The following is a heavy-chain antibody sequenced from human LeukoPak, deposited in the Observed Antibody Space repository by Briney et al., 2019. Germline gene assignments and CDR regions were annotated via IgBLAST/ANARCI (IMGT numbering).Heavy chain of an antibody. CDR3: ARVWGYYYDSSGFPLGY. D-gene: IGHD3-22*01. V-gene: IGHV1-69*05. CDR1: GGTFSSYA. CDR2: IIPIFGTA. J-gene: IGHJ4*02. Sequence: SVKVSCKASGGTFSSYATSWVRQAPGQGLEWMGGIIPIFGTANYAQKFQGRVTITTDESTSTAYMELSSLRSEDTAVYYCARVWGYYYDSSGFPLGYWGQGTLVTVSS.